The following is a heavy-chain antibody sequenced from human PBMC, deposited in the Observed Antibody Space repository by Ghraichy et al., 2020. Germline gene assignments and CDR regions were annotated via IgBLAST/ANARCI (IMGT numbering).Heavy chain of an antibody. CDR3: ARDPGAAGAEDY. D-gene: IGHD6-13*01. V-gene: IGHV4-4*07. Sequence: SETLTLTCTVSRGSMSSYYWSWIRQPAGKGLEWIGRIYSSGSTNYNLSLESRVTISLDMSKNQSSLKMTSVTAADTAVYYCARDPGAAGAEDYWGQGTLVTVSS. J-gene: IGHJ4*02. CDR1: RGSMSSYY. CDR2: IYSSGST.